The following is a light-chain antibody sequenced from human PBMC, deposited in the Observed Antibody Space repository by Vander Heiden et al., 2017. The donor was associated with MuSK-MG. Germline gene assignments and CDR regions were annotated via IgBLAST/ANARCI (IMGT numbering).Light chain of an antibody. J-gene: IGLJ2*01. CDR2: DVS. Sequence: SARRQRLSVSVSAGQSVTISCTGTSSDVGGYNYVSWYQQHPGKAPKLMIYDVSKRPSGVPDRFSGSKSGNTASLTISGLQAEDEADYYCCSYAGSDTSVFGGGTKLTVL. CDR3: CSYAGSDTSV. V-gene: IGLV2-11*01. CDR1: SSDVGGYNY.